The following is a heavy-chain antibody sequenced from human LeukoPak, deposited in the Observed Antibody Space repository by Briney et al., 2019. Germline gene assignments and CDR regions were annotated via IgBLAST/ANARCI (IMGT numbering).Heavy chain of an antibody. V-gene: IGHV3-43*02. CDR1: GFTLNDYA. CDR2: ISGDGDST. Sequence: PGGSLRLSCVASGFTLNDYALHWVRQAPGKGLEWISLISGDGDSTYYADSVKGRFTISRDNSKNSLYLQMNSLRTEDTALYYCAKEKSITMIVVAIPLLDYWGQGTLVTVSS. D-gene: IGHD3-22*01. CDR3: AKEKSITMIVVAIPLLDY. J-gene: IGHJ4*02.